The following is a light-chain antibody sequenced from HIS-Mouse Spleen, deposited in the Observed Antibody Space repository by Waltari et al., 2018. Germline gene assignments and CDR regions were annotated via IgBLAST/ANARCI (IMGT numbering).Light chain of an antibody. V-gene: IGKV1-13*02. Sequence: AIQLTQSSSSLSASVGDRVTTTCRASQGISSALAWYQQKPGKAPKLLIYDASSLESGVPSRFSGSGSGTDFTLTISSLQPEDFATYYCQQFNSYPVTFGQGTRLEIK. CDR1: QGISSA. CDR2: DAS. J-gene: IGKJ5*01. CDR3: QQFNSYPVT.